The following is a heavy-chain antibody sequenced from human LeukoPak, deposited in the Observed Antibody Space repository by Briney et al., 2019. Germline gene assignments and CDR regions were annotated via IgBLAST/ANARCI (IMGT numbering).Heavy chain of an antibody. CDR1: GGSFSGYY. J-gene: IGHJ4*02. CDR3: ARDRNDTAMAKYTDY. CDR2: INHSGST. Sequence: PPETLSLTCAVYGGSFSGYYWSWIRQPPGKGLEWIGEINHSGSTNYNPSLKSRVTISEDTSKNQFSLKLSSVTAADTAVYYCARDRNDTAMAKYTDYWGQGTLVTVSS. V-gene: IGHV4-34*01. D-gene: IGHD5-18*01.